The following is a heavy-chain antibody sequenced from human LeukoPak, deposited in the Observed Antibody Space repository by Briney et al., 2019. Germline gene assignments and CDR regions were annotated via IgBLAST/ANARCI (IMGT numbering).Heavy chain of an antibody. J-gene: IGHJ3*02. CDR2: IYYSGST. V-gene: IGHV4-61*08. CDR1: GGSISSGAYY. Sequence: SQTLSLTCTVSGGSISSGAYYWSWIRQPPGKGLEWIGYIYYSGSTNYNPSLKSRVTISVDTSKNQFSLKLSSVTAADTAVYYCARRRFGPADAFDIWGQGTMVTVSS. D-gene: IGHD3-10*01. CDR3: ARRRFGPADAFDI.